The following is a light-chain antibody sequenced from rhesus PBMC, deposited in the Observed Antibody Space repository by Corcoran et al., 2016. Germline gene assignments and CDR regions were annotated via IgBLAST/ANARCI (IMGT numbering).Light chain of an antibody. J-gene: IGKJ4*01. Sequence: DIVMTQTPLSLPITPGEPASISCRSSQSLLHSNGNTYLHWYLQKPGQSPQLLICGGSNRASGVPDRFSGIGSGTDFTLKISKVEAVDVGVYYCVQAIAFPLAFGGGTKVELK. V-gene: IGKV2-72*02. CDR3: VQAIAFPLA. CDR2: GGS. CDR1: QSLLHSNGNTY.